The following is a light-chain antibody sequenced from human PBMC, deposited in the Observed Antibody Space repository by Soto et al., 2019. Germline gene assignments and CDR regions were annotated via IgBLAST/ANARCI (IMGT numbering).Light chain of an antibody. Sequence: IQMTQSTSFLSASVGDRVTITCQASHDILNSLNWYQQKPGTAPNLLIYDASNLETGVPSRFSGSGSGTDFSFSISSLQPEDIATYYCQQYENLVTFGQGTRLAI. V-gene: IGKV1-33*01. CDR3: QQYENLVT. CDR1: HDILNS. J-gene: IGKJ5*01. CDR2: DAS.